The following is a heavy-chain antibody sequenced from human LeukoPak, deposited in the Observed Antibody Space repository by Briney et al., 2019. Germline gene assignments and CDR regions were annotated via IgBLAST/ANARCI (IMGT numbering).Heavy chain of an antibody. Sequence: GGSLRLSCAASGFTFSSYAMSWVRQAPGKGLEWVSAISGSGGSTYYADSVKGRFTISRDNSKNTLFLQMNSLRAEDTALYYCAKADIGYCSSYSCYIDYWGQGTLVTVSS. V-gene: IGHV3-23*01. J-gene: IGHJ4*02. CDR1: GFTFSSYA. CDR2: ISGSGGST. D-gene: IGHD2-2*02. CDR3: AKADIGYCSSYSCYIDY.